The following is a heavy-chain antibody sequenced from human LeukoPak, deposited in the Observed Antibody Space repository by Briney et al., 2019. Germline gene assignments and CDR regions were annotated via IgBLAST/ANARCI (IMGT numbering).Heavy chain of an antibody. V-gene: IGHV1-18*01. D-gene: IGHD4-17*01. CDR1: GYTFTSYG. CDR2: ISAYNGNT. CDR3: ARDRIFDGDYGGVVPFDY. J-gene: IGHJ4*02. Sequence: ASVKVSCKASGYTFTSYGISWVRQAPGQGLEWMGWISAYNGNTNYAQKLQGRVTMTTDTSTSTAYMELRSLRSDDTAVYYCARDRIFDGDYGGVVPFDYWGQGTLLTVSS.